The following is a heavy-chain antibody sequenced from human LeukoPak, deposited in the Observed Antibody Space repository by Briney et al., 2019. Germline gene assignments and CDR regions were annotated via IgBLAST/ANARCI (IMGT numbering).Heavy chain of an antibody. CDR3: ARIRDGYNDAYDI. Sequence: ASVKVSCKASGYTFTSYYIHWVRQAPGQGLEWMGLINPGGDNTDYAQNFQGRVTMTRDTSTSTVYMGLSSLRSEDTAVYYCARIRDGYNDAYDIWGQGTMVTVSS. D-gene: IGHD5-24*01. CDR1: GYTFTSYY. CDR2: INPGGDNT. V-gene: IGHV1-46*01. J-gene: IGHJ3*02.